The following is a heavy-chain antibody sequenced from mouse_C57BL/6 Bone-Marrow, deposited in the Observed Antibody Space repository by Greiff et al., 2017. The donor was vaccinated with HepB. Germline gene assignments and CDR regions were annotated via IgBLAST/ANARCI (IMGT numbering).Heavy chain of an antibody. CDR1: GYTFTSYW. CDR3: AKAESSNYDAMDY. D-gene: IGHD2-5*01. V-gene: IGHV1-55*01. J-gene: IGHJ4*01. CDR2: IYPGSGST. Sequence: QVQLQQPGAELVKPGASVKMSCKASGYTFTSYWITWVKQRPGQGLEWIGEIYPGSGSTNYNEKFKSKATLTVDTSSSTAYMQLSSLTSEDSAVYYCAKAESSNYDAMDYWGQGTSVTVSS.